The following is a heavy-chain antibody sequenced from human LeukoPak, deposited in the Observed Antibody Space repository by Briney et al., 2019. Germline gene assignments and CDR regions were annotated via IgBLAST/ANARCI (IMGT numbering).Heavy chain of an antibody. CDR2: ISSSGSTI. J-gene: IGHJ6*02. CDR1: GFTFSSYE. V-gene: IGHV3-48*03. CDR3: ARAYYPTGYYYGMDV. Sequence: LSGGSLRLSCAASGFTFSSYEMNWVRQAPGKGLEWVSYISSSGSTIYYADSVKGRFTISRDNAKNSLYLQMNSLRAEDTAVYYCARAYYPTGYYYGMDVWGQGTTVTVSS. D-gene: IGHD3-10*01.